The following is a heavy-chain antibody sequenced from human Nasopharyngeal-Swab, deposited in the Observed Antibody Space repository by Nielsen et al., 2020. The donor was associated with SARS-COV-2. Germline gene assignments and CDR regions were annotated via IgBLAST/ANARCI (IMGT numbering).Heavy chain of an antibody. D-gene: IGHD3-10*01. Sequence: PGKGLEWIGYIYYSGSTYYNPSLKSRVTISVDTSKNQFSLRLSSVTAADTAVYYCARDPNYYGSGGTLDYWGQGTLVTVSS. J-gene: IGHJ4*02. CDR2: IYYSGST. CDR3: ARDPNYYGSGGTLDY. V-gene: IGHV4-31*02.